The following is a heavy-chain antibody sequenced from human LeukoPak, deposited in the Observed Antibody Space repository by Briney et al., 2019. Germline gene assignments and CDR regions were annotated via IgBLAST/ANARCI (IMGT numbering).Heavy chain of an antibody. CDR1: GGSISSYY. J-gene: IGHJ6*03. D-gene: IGHD2-8*02. CDR2: IYYSGST. V-gene: IGHV4-59*01. Sequence: SETLSLTCTVSGGSISSYYWSWIRQPPGKGLEWIGYIYYSGSTNYNPSLKSRVTISVDTSKNQFSLKLSSVAAADTAVYYCARWVQVARYYYMDVWGKGTTVTVSS. CDR3: ARWVQVARYYYMDV.